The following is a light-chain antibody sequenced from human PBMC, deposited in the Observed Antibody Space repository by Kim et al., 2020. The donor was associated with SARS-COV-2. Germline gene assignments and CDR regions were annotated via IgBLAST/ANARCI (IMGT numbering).Light chain of an antibody. CDR3: STLDSGLAQV. V-gene: IGLV10-54*02. CDR1: RNIVGNQG. CDR2: RKH. J-gene: IGLJ3*02. Sequence: LRRTDTHTCTGNRNIVGNQGAGWRQQRQGHTPRLLSYRKHNRPSGISERFSASRSGNTASLTITGLQPEDEADNCCSTLDSGLAQVFGGGTQLTVL.